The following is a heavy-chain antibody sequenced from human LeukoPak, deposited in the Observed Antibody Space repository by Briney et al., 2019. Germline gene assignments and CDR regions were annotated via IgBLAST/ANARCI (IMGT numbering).Heavy chain of an antibody. CDR1: GGSISSGSYY. Sequence: SETLSLTCTVSGGSISSGSYYWSWIRQHPGKGLEWIGYIYYSGSTYYNPSLRSRVTISVETSKSQFSLKLNSVTAADTAMYYCARENVVAQGTFDYWGQGALVTVSS. J-gene: IGHJ4*02. CDR2: IYYSGST. V-gene: IGHV4-31*03. D-gene: IGHD2-21*01. CDR3: ARENVVAQGTFDY.